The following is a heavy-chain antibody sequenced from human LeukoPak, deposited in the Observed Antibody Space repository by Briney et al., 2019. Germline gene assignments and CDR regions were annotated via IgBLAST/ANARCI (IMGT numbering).Heavy chain of an antibody. V-gene: IGHV4-4*07. J-gene: IGHJ5*02. D-gene: IGHD4-17*01. CDR2: IYTSGST. CDR3: TRDTGTTGEVKFDP. CDR1: GNSFGDYY. Sequence: PSETLSLTCTVSGNSFGDYYWSWIRQPAGKGLEWIGRIYTSGSTTYNPSLKSRVTMSVDTSKSQFSLNLMSVTAADTAVYYCTRDTGTTGEVKFDPWGQGTLVTVSS.